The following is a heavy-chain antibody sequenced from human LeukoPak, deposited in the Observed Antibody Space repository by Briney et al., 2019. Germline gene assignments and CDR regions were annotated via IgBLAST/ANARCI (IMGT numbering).Heavy chain of an antibody. J-gene: IGHJ6*02. D-gene: IGHD3-3*01. CDR1: GGSISSGGYY. Sequence: PSETLSLTCTVSGGSISSGGYYWSWIHQHPGKGLEWIGYIYYSGSTYYNPSLKSRVTISVDTSKNQFSLKLSSVTAADTAVYYCARDMDLWVRYDFWSGHYGMDVWGQGTTVTVSS. CDR3: ARDMDLWVRYDFWSGHYGMDV. V-gene: IGHV4-31*03. CDR2: IYYSGST.